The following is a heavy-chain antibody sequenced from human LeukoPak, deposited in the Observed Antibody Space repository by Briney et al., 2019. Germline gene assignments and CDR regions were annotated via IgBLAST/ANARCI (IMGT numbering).Heavy chain of an antibody. V-gene: IGHV3-7*04. J-gene: IGHJ4*02. CDR1: GFTFSTYW. Sequence: GGSLRLSCAGSGFTFSTYWMTWVRQAPGKGLEWVANIKQDGSKKSYVDSVKGRFTISRDNAKNSLYLQMNSLRAEDTAIYYCTRVGYIDEGIDYWGQGTLVTVSS. D-gene: IGHD5-24*01. CDR2: IKQDGSKK. CDR3: TRVGYIDEGIDY.